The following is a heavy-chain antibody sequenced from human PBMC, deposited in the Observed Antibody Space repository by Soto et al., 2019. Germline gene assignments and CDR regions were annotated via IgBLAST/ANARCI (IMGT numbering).Heavy chain of an antibody. V-gene: IGHV4-4*07. CDR3: ARSATYYDFWSGYDYFDY. D-gene: IGHD3-3*01. J-gene: IGHJ4*02. Sequence: SETLSLTCTVSGGSISSYYWSWIRQPAGKGLEWIGRIYTSGSTNYNPSLKSRVTMSVDTSKNQFSLKLSSVTAADTAVYYCARSATYYDFWSGYDYFDYWGQGTLVTVSS. CDR1: GGSISSYY. CDR2: IYTSGST.